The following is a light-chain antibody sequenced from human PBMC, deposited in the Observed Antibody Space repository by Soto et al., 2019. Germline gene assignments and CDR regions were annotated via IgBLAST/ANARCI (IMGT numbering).Light chain of an antibody. V-gene: IGLV2-14*01. CDR3: SSYTGSISLYV. Sequence: QSALTQPASVSGSPGQSITISCTGTSSDVGGYNYVSWYQQHPGKAPKLMIYEVSNRPSGVSTRFSGSKSGNTASLTISGLQADDEDAYYCSSYTGSISLYVFGTGTKVTVL. J-gene: IGLJ1*01. CDR1: SSDVGGYNY. CDR2: EVS.